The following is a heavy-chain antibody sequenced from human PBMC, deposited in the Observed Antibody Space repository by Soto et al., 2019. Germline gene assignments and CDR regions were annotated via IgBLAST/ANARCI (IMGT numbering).Heavy chain of an antibody. CDR3: ARKRGIVATIPDPISRKKQNYYYYDGMDV. CDR2: INHSGST. J-gene: IGHJ6*02. V-gene: IGHV4-34*01. CDR1: GGSFSGYY. Sequence: QVQLQQWGAGLLKPSETLSLTCAVYGGSFSGYYWSWIRQPPGKGLEWIGEINHSGSTNYNPSLNSRDTISVDTSKNQFSLKLSSVTAADTAVYYCARKRGIVATIPDPISRKKQNYYYYDGMDVWGQGTTVTVSS. D-gene: IGHD5-12*01.